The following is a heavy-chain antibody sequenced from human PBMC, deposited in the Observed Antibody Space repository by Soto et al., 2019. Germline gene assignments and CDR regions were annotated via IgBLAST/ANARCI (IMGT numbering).Heavy chain of an antibody. CDR1: GFTFSTYN. CDR2: ISSSSRFI. CDR3: ARGEASVAVPCAVETIAVAGADFFDY. D-gene: IGHD6-13*01. Sequence: EVQLVDSGGGLVKLGGSLRLSCAASGFTFSTYNMNWVRQAPGQGLEWVSSISSSSRFIYYADSLKGRFTISRDNAKNSLYLQMNSLRAEDTAVYYCARGEASVAVPCAVETIAVAGADFFDYWGPGTLVTVSS. J-gene: IGHJ4*02. V-gene: IGHV3-21*01.